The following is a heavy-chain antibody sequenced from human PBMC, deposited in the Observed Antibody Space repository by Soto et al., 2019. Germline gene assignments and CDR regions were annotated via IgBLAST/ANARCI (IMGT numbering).Heavy chain of an antibody. Sequence: EVQLVESGGGLVQPGGSLRLSCAASGFTFSTYWMTWVRQAPGKGLEWVAHVKQDGSEKYNVDSVKGRFTISRDNAKNARYLQMNSLRAEDTAVYYCARGGGHTDGRLPGVYWGQGILVTVSS. CDR1: GFTFSTYW. CDR2: VKQDGSEK. J-gene: IGHJ4*02. V-gene: IGHV3-7*05. CDR3: ARGGGHTDGRLPGVY. D-gene: IGHD5-18*01.